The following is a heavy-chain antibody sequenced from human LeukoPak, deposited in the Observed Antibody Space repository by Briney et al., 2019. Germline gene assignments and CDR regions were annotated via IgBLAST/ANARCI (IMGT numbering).Heavy chain of an antibody. Sequence: GGSLRLSCAGSGFTFSSYAMHWVCQAPGKGLEYVSGISSNGGSTYHANSVKGRFSISRDNSKNTLYLQMGSLRPEDMAVYYCAREYCTNGVCYKRFDYWGQGTLVTVSS. V-gene: IGHV3-64*01. J-gene: IGHJ4*02. CDR1: GFTFSSYA. CDR3: AREYCTNGVCYKRFDY. D-gene: IGHD2-8*01. CDR2: ISSNGGST.